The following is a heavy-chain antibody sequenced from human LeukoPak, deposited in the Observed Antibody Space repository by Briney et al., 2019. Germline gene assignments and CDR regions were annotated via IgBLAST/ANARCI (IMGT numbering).Heavy chain of an antibody. CDR1: GLTVSSNH. CDR2: IYSGGRT. J-gene: IGHJ4*02. Sequence: GGSLRLSCAASGLTVSSNHMSWVRQAPGKGLEWVSVIYSGGRTFYADSVKGRFIISRDNSKNTLFLQMNSLRAEDTAVYYCARDLYYGSGGYYFDYWGQGTLVTVSS. CDR3: ARDLYYGSGGYYFDY. V-gene: IGHV3-66*01. D-gene: IGHD3-10*01.